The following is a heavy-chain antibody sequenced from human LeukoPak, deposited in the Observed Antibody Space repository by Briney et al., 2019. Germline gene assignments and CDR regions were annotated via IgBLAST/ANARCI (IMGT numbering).Heavy chain of an antibody. CDR1: GFTFSDYY. CDR2: ISSSGSYT. CDR3: ARGVAGP. Sequence: PGGSLRLSCAASGFTFSDYYMNWIRQAPGRGLEWVSYISSSGSYTNYADSVEGRFTISRDNAKNSLYLQMSSLRAEDTAVYYCARGVAGPWGQGTLVTVSS. J-gene: IGHJ5*02. D-gene: IGHD6-19*01. V-gene: IGHV3-11*06.